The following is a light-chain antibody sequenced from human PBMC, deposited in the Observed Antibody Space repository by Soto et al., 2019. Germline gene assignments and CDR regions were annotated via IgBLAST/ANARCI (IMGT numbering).Light chain of an antibody. CDR3: QQSYSSPWT. CDR2: TAS. J-gene: IGKJ1*01. CDR1: QSISTY. V-gene: IGKV1-39*01. Sequence: DIQMTQSPSSLSASVGDRVTITCRASQSISTYLNWYQQKPGKAPNLLIYTASTLQGGVPSRFSGSGSGTDFNLTISSLQPEDFATYYCQQSYSSPWTFGQGTKLEIK.